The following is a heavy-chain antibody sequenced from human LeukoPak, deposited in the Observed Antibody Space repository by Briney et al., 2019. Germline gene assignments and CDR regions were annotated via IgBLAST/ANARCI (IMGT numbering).Heavy chain of an antibody. V-gene: IGHV1-2*02. Sequence: GASVKVSCKASEYTFTGYYMHWVRQAPGQGLEWMGWINPNSGGTNYAQKFQGRVTMTRDTSISTAYMELSRLRSDDTAVYYCARVLRTGDASATDAFDIWGQGTMVTVSS. CDR1: EYTFTGYY. CDR2: INPNSGGT. CDR3: ARVLRTGDASATDAFDI. J-gene: IGHJ3*02. D-gene: IGHD7-27*01.